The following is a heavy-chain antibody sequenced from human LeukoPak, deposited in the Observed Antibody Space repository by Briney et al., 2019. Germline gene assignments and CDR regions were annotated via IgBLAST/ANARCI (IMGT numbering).Heavy chain of an antibody. D-gene: IGHD1-14*01. CDR3: AKDVAGTTYYFDY. CDR1: GFTFSKYA. Sequence: GGSLRLSCAASGFTFSKYAMTWVRQAPGKGLEWVSAISSSTLKIYYADSVKGRFTISRDNAKNSLYLQMNSLRAEDTAVYYCAKDVAGTTYYFDYWGQGTLVTVSS. CDR2: ISSSTLKI. J-gene: IGHJ4*02. V-gene: IGHV3-21*01.